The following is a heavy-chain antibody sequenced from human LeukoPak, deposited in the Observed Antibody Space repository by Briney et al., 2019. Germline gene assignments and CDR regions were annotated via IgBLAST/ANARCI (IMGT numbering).Heavy chain of an antibody. CDR3: ARASRYCSSTSCYYGY. Sequence: GGSPRLSCAASGFTFSSYSMNWVRQAPGKGLEWVSSISSSSSYIYYADSVKGRFTISRDNAKNSLYLQMNSLRAEDTAVYYCARASRYCSSTSCYYGYWGQGTLVTVSS. D-gene: IGHD2-2*01. J-gene: IGHJ4*02. CDR1: GFTFSSYS. V-gene: IGHV3-21*01. CDR2: ISSSSSYI.